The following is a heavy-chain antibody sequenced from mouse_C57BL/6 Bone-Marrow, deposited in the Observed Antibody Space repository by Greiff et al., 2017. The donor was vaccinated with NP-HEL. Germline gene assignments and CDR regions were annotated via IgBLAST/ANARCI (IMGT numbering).Heavy chain of an antibody. Sequence: VQLQQPGAELVKPGASVKMSCKASGYTFTSYWITWVKQRPGQGLEWIGDIYPGSGSTNYNEKFKSKATLTVDTSSSTAYMQLSSLTSEDSAVYYCARDDYGYYYAFDYWGQGTTLTVSS. V-gene: IGHV1-55*01. CDR3: ARDDYGYYYAFDY. D-gene: IGHD2-3*01. CDR2: IYPGSGST. CDR1: GYTFTSYW. J-gene: IGHJ2*01.